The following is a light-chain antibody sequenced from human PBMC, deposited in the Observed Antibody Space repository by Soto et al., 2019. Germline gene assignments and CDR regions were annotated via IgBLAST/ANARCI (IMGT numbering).Light chain of an antibody. V-gene: IGKV3-20*01. CDR2: GAS. Sequence: EIVLTQSPGTLSLSPGERATLSCRASQSVSSSYLAWYQQKPGQAPRLLIYGASSRATGIPDRFSGSGSGTDFTLTISRLEPEDFAVYYCLQYGSSPPITFGQGTRLEMK. CDR1: QSVSSSY. J-gene: IGKJ5*01. CDR3: LQYGSSPPIT.